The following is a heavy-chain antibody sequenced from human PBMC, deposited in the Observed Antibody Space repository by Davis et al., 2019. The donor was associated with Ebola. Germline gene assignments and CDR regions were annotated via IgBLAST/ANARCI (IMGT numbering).Heavy chain of an antibody. CDR3: ARVLGVTYPDY. CDR2: INPSGGST. Sequence: ASVKVSCKASGYTFTSYYMHWVRQAPGQGLEWMGIINPSGGSTSYAQKFQGRVTMTRDTSTSTVYMELSSLRSDDTAVYYCARVLGVTYPDYWGQGTLVTASS. CDR1: GYTFTSYY. V-gene: IGHV1-46*01. J-gene: IGHJ4*02. D-gene: IGHD3-22*01.